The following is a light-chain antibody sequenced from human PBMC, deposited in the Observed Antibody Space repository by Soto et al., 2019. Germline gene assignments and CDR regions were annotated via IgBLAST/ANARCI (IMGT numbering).Light chain of an antibody. CDR2: DVS. CDR1: SSDFGGYNS. CDR3: SSYSTGGSYV. V-gene: IGLV2-14*03. Sequence: QSALTQPASVSGSPGQSIAISCTGTSSDFGGYNSASWYQQHPGKAPKLLIYDVSNRPSGVSNRFSGSKSGNTASLTISGLQAEDEADYYCSSYSTGGSYVFGTGTKVTVL. J-gene: IGLJ1*01.